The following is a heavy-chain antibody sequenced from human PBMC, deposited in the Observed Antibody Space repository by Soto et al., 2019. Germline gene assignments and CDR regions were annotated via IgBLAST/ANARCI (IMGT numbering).Heavy chain of an antibody. Sequence: PSETLSLTCTVSGGSISSSSYYWGWIRQPPGKGLEWIGSIYYSGSTYYNPSLKSRVTISVDTSKNQFSLKLSSVTAADTAVYYCSRQRTETLFYPCGQENPLTISS. CDR2: IYYSGST. CDR1: GGSISSSSYY. J-gene: IGHJ5*02. CDR3: SRQRTETLFYP. V-gene: IGHV4-39*01.